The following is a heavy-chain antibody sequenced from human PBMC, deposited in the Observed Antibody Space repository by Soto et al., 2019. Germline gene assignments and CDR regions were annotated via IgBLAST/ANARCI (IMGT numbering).Heavy chain of an antibody. J-gene: IGHJ4*02. CDR3: ARQGPLLGYCESTSCHYDY. Sequence: GESLNISCKGSRYTFPSYCIGGVRHRPGKGLGWMGIIYPGESDARYSPALPGQVTISVEMSISTAYLHLSSLKASDTAIYYCARQGPLLGYCESTSCHYDYWGQGTLVTVSS. V-gene: IGHV5-51*01. D-gene: IGHD2-2*01. CDR2: IYPGESDA. CDR1: RYTFPSYC.